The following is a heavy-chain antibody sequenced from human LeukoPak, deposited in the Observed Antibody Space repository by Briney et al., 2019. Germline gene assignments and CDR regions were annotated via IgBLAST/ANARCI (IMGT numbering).Heavy chain of an antibody. CDR2: IYNSGNT. D-gene: IGHD4-23*01. J-gene: IGHJ4*02. CDR1: GGSISSYY. V-gene: IGHV4-59*01. CDR3: ARARTVAGRLDYFDY. Sequence: SETLSLTCTVSGGSISSYYWNWIRQSPGKGLEWIGYIYNSGNTNNNPSLKSRVTISVDTSKKQFSLKLSSVTAADTAVYCCARARTVAGRLDYFDYWGQGTLVTVSS.